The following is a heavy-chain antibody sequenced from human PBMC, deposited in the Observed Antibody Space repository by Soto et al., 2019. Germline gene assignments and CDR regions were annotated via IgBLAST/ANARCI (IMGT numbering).Heavy chain of an antibody. CDR2: ISGSSSKT. J-gene: IGHJ4*02. V-gene: IGHV3-23*01. D-gene: IGHD3-9*01. CDR3: AKGLSPSYYDILTGPDY. Sequence: XGSLILSCSASGVTFSSYAMNWVRQAPGKGLEWVSVISGSSSKTYYADSVRGRFTISRDNSQNTVSLQMNSLRVDDTAVYYCAKGLSPSYYDILTGPDYWGQGSLVTVSS. CDR1: GVTFSSYA.